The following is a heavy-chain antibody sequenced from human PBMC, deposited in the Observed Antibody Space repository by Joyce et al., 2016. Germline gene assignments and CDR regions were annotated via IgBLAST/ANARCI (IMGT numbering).Heavy chain of an antibody. CDR3: ARTTGTVTARWFDP. J-gene: IGHJ5*02. V-gene: IGHV6-1*01. Sequence: QVQLQQSGPGLVKTSQTLSLTCAISGDSVSSDRTAWQWIRQSPSRGLEWLGRTYYRSKWYNDYAASVKSRIIINSDTAKNHFSLQLKYVTPEDTAVYYCARTTGTVTARWFDPWGQGSLVTVS. CDR2: TYYRSKWYN. CDR1: GDSVSSDRTA. D-gene: IGHD2-21*02.